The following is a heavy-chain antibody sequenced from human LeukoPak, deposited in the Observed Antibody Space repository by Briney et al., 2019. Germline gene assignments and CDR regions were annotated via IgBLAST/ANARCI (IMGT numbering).Heavy chain of an antibody. J-gene: IGHJ4*02. D-gene: IGHD3-22*01. CDR3: AKASYYDWYYFDY. CDR1: GFTFSSYG. CDR2: IWYDGSNK. Sequence: PGGSLRLSCAASGFTFSSYGMHWVRQAPGKGLEWVAVIWYDGSNKYYADSVKGRFTISRDNSKNTLYLQMNSLRAEDTAVYYCAKASYYDWYYFDYWSQGTLVTVSS. V-gene: IGHV3-33*06.